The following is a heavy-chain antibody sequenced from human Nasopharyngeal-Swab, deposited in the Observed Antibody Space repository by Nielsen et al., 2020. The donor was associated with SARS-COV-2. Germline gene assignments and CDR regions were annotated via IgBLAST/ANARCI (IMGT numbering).Heavy chain of an antibody. V-gene: IGHV3-53*01. Sequence: GESLKTSCAASGFTVSSNYMSWVRQAPGKGLEWVSVIYSGGSTYYADPVKGRFTISRDNSKNTLYLQMNSLRAEDTAVYYCASPYYYDSSGYPYWGQGTLVTVSS. J-gene: IGHJ4*02. D-gene: IGHD3-22*01. CDR2: IYSGGST. CDR1: GFTVSSNY. CDR3: ASPYYYDSSGYPY.